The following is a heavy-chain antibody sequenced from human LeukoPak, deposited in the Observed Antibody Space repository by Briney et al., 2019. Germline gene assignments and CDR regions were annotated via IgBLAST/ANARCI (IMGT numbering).Heavy chain of an antibody. CDR2: ISGSGSHT. CDR3: AKERVSSGMMEGVLHM. CDR1: GFTFGDYA. D-gene: IGHD2-8*01. Sequence: GGSLRLSCTASGFTFGDYAMSWVRQAPGKGLEWVSSISGSGSHTYYADSVQGRFTVSRDNSKNTVNLHLNTVRAEDTAVYYCAKERVSSGMMEGVLHMWGQGTTVSVSS. V-gene: IGHV3-23*01. J-gene: IGHJ3*02.